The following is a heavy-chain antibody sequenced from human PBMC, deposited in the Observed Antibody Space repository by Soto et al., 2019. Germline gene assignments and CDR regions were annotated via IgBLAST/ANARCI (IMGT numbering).Heavy chain of an antibody. CDR1: GFTVSSNY. D-gene: IGHD1-1*01. CDR3: AKGERERLHYFDS. CDR2: IYSGGST. V-gene: IGHV3-53*04. J-gene: IGHJ4*02. Sequence: PGGSLRLSCAASGFTVSSNYMSWVRQAPGKGLEWVSVIYSGGSTYYADSVKGRFTISRHNSKNTLYLQMNSMRAEDTAVYYCAKGERERLHYFDSGGRGPLVPVSS.